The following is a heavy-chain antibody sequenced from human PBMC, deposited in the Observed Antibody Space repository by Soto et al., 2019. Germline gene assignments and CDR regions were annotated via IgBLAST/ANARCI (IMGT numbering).Heavy chain of an antibody. Sequence: QVQLQESGPGLVKPSQTMPLTCTVSGGSISSGDYYWSWIRQPPGKGLEWIGYVFYTGSAYYYNPSLKRRVTISVDTSKNQFSLKLSSVTAADTAVYYCVRDSVRFGPAFDSWGQGTLVTVSS. CDR1: GGSISSGDYY. CDR3: VRDSVRFGPAFDS. J-gene: IGHJ4*02. D-gene: IGHD3-3*01. V-gene: IGHV4-30-4*01. CDR2: VFYTGSAY.